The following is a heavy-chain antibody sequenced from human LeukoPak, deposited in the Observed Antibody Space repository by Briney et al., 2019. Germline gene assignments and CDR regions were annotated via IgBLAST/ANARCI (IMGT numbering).Heavy chain of an antibody. CDR1: GGTFSNYA. Sequence: ASVKVSCKASGGTFSNYAISWVRQAPGQGLEWLGIINPSGGSTNYARKFQGRVTMTRGTSTSIVYMELSSLRSDDTAVYYCARDRLNVLQFSPPDDYWGQGTLVTVSS. CDR3: ARDRLNVLQFSPPDDY. CDR2: INPSGGST. J-gene: IGHJ4*02. V-gene: IGHV1-46*01. D-gene: IGHD3-3*01.